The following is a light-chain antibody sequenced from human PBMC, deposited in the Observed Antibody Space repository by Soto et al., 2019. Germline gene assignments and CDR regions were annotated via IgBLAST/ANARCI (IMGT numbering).Light chain of an antibody. CDR2: YVS. V-gene: IGLV2-14*03. J-gene: IGLJ1*01. CDR1: SSDVGGNKY. CDR3: SAFTGTSYV. Sequence: QSVLTQPASVSGAPGQSITISCTGTSSDVGGNKYVSWYPQYPGKAPKLMSCYVSNRSSGVSNRFSGSKSGNTASLNISGLQAKDEADYYCSAFTGTSYVFGTGTKVTGL.